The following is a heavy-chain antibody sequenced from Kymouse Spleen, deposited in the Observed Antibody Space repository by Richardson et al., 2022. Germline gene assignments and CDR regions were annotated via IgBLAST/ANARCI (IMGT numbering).Heavy chain of an antibody. Sequence: QVQLQQWGAGLLKPSETLSLTCAVYGGSFSGYYWSWIRQPPGKGLEWIGEINHSGSTNYNPSLKSRVTISVDTSKNQFSLKLSSVTAADTAVYYCASLIAAAGYYYYYGMDVWGQGTTVTVSS. CDR1: GGSFSGYY. CDR2: INHSGST. D-gene: IGHD6-13*01. V-gene: IGHV4-34*01. CDR3: ASLIAAAGYYYYYGMDV. J-gene: IGHJ6*02.